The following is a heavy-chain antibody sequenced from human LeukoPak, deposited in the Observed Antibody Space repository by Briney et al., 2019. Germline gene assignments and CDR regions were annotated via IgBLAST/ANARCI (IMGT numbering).Heavy chain of an antibody. Sequence: PSETLSLTCSVSGGSISSYYWSWIRQPPGKGLEWIGYIYYSGSTNYNPSLKSRVTISVDTSENQLSLKLSSVTAAGTALYYCARAHTSSWYMDYWGQGTLVTVSS. D-gene: IGHD6-13*01. CDR3: ARAHTSSWYMDY. CDR1: GGSISSYY. J-gene: IGHJ4*02. V-gene: IGHV4-59*01. CDR2: IYYSGST.